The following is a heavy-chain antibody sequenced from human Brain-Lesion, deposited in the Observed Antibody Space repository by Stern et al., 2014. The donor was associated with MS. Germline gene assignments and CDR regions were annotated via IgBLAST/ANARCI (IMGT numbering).Heavy chain of an antibody. J-gene: IGHJ4*02. CDR2: IYPGESDT. D-gene: IGHD6-13*01. Sequence: VQLVESGAEVKKPGEPLKISCKSSGYSFTSYWIGWVRHMPGKGLEWMGIIYPGESDTRYSPASQGQVTSSADKSTSTHYLQGSSLKASDTAMYYCATPADGGSIDSWGQGTLVTVSS. V-gene: IGHV5-51*01. CDR3: ATPADGGSIDS. CDR1: GYSFTSYW.